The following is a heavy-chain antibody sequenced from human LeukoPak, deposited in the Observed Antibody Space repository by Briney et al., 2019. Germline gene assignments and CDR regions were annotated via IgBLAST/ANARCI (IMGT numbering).Heavy chain of an antibody. CDR3: ARDFVRDYDSSGYRPRGFDP. CDR2: ISAYNGNT. CDR1: GYTFTSYG. V-gene: IGHV1-18*01. D-gene: IGHD3-22*01. Sequence: ASVKVSCKASGYTFTSYGISWVRQAPGQGLEWMGWISAYNGNTNYAQKLQGRVTMTTDTSTSTAYMELRSLRSDDTAVYYCARDFVRDYDSSGYRPRGFDPWGQGTLVTVSS. J-gene: IGHJ5*02.